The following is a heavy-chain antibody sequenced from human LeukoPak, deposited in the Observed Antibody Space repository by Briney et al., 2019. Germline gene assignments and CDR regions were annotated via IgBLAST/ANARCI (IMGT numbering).Heavy chain of an antibody. CDR1: GYTFTNYV. D-gene: IGHD3-16*02. J-gene: IGHJ4*02. CDR3: ARAFQSLGGLSLPDY. V-gene: IGHV7-4-1*02. CDR2: IHPSTGNP. Sequence: ASVKVSCKASGYTFTNYVMNWVRQAPGQGLEWMGWIHPSTGNPTYAQGFTGRFVFSLDTSVSTTYLQISSLKAEDTAVYFCARAFQSLGGLSLPDYWGQGTLVTVSS.